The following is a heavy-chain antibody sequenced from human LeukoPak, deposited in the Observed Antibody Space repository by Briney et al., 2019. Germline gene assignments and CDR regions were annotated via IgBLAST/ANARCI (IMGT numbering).Heavy chain of an antibody. D-gene: IGHD6-13*01. CDR1: GFIFSRYA. CDR3: AKCRGSSWSDYFDY. J-gene: IGHJ4*02. V-gene: IGHV3-23*01. CDR2: ISDSGGST. Sequence: GGSLRLSCAVSGFIFSRYAMSWVRKAPGKGLEWVSAISDSGGSTYYADSVKGRFTISRDNSRNTLYLQMNTLRAEDTAVYYCAKCRGSSWSDYFDYWGQGTLVTVSS.